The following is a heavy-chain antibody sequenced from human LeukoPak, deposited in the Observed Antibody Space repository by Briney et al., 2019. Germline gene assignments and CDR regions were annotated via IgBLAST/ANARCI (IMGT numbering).Heavy chain of an antibody. CDR1: EFILGAYA. V-gene: IGHV3-48*01. J-gene: IGHJ4*02. D-gene: IGHD3-10*01. CDR2: ISASSSAT. Sequence: GGSLRLSCAASEFILGAYAMNWVRQAPGKGLEWVSYISASSSATYYAESVKGRFTISRDNGQNSLYLQMNSLTAGDTAVYYCTRGVGRRGGTFDFWGQGTLVTVSS. CDR3: TRGVGRRGGTFDF.